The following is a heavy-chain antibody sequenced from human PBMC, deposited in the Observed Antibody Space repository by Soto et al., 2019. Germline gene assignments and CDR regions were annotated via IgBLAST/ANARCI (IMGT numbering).Heavy chain of an antibody. CDR2: IYYSGST. CDR1: GGSISSYY. V-gene: IGHV4-59*01. CDR3: AGRDYDCWSGYPNTYYYYYGMDV. Sequence: SETLSLTCTVSGGSISSYYWSWIRQPPGKGLEWIGYIYYSGSTNYNPSLKSRVTISVDTSKNQFSLKLSSVTAADTAVYYCAGRDYDCWSGYPNTYYYYYGMDVWGQGTTVTVSS. J-gene: IGHJ6*02. D-gene: IGHD3-3*01.